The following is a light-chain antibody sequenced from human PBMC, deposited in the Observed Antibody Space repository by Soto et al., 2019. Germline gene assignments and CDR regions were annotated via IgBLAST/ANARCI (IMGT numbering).Light chain of an antibody. CDR2: EVN. CDR1: TSDVVGFNY. V-gene: IGLV2-8*01. Sequence: LTPPPPPSGSPGQSVPISCTGTTSDVVGFNYVSWYQQHTGKAPNLMIYEVNKRPSGARARLSDSXSGNTAALTVSGLQAEDEADYSCSSYEGSRHVFGTGTNVTVL. CDR3: SSYEGSRHV. J-gene: IGLJ1*01.